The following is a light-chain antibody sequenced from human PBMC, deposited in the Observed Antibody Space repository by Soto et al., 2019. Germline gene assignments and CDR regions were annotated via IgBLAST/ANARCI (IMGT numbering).Light chain of an antibody. V-gene: IGLV2-14*03. CDR2: EVS. CDR3: SSFTASSTLL. J-gene: IGLJ1*01. Sequence: QSVLTQPASVSGSPGQSITISWTGTSSDVGGYNYVSWSQQHPGKAPKLLISEVSNRPSGVSNRFSGSKSGNTASLTISGLQADDEADYYCSSFTASSTLLFGTGTKLTVL. CDR1: SSDVGGYNY.